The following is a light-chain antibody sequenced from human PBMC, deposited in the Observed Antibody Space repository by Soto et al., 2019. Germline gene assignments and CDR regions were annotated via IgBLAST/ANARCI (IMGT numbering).Light chain of an antibody. Sequence: QSALTQPPSASGTPGQRVTISCSGSSSNIGSNYVCWYRHLPGTAPKLLIYSNNQRPSGVPDRFSGSKSGTSASLAISGLRSEDEADYYCATWDDSLSGHYVFGTGTKVTVL. CDR2: SNN. J-gene: IGLJ1*01. CDR3: ATWDDSLSGHYV. CDR1: SSNIGSNY. V-gene: IGLV1-47*02.